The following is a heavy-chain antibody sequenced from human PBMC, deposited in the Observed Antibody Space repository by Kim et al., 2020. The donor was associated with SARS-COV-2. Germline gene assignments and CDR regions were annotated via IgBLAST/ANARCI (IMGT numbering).Heavy chain of an antibody. CDR3: ARDLIMVRGVTTY. Sequence: GGSLRLSCAASGFTFSSYSMNWVRQAPGKGLEWVSSISSSSSYIYYADSVKGRFTISRDNAKNSLYLQMNSLRAEDTAVYYCARDLIMVRGVTTYWGQGTLVTVSS. CDR2: ISSSSSYI. D-gene: IGHD3-10*01. V-gene: IGHV3-21*01. J-gene: IGHJ4*02. CDR1: GFTFSSYS.